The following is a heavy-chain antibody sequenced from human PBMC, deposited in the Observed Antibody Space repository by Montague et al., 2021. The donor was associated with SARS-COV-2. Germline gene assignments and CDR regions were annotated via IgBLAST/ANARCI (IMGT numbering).Heavy chain of an antibody. CDR2: IYASGNT. V-gene: IGHV4-4*07. CDR3: ARDRPRSNCYDSGTYTWEGYAMDV. CDR1: GGSISNST. Sequence: SETLSLTCTVSGGSISNSTWSWTRHPAGTGLELVGSIYASGNTNNNPSLKSRGTMSVDTSKDQFYLNLSSLTAADTAVYYCARDRPRSNCYDSGTYTWEGYAMDVWGQGTTVAVSS. J-gene: IGHJ6*02. D-gene: IGHD3-10*01.